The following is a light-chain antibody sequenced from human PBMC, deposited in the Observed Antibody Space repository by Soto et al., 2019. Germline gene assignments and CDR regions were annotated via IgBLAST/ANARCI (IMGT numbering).Light chain of an antibody. CDR2: EVT. J-gene: IGLJ1*01. CDR3: SSYTSSGTFPYV. CDR1: SNDVGGYNY. V-gene: IGLV2-14*01. Sequence: QSALTQPASVSGSPGQSITISCTGTSNDVGGYNYVSWYQQHPGKAPKLMIYEVTNRPSGVSNRFSGSKSGNTASLTITGLQAEDEADYYCSSYTSSGTFPYVFGTGTKVTVL.